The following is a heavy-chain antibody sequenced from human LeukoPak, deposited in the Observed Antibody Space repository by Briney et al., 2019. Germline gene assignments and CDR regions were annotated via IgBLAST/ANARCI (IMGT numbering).Heavy chain of an antibody. D-gene: IGHD6-19*01. CDR3: ARGGIRVSGIDEIDY. CDR1: GFTLRSYD. Sequence: GGSLRLSCAASGFTLRSYDMHWVRQVTGKGLEWVSAIGISGDTYYPDSVRGRFTISRENAKNFLYLQMNSLTAGDTAVYYCARGGIRVSGIDEIDYWGQGTLVTVSS. V-gene: IGHV3-13*01. J-gene: IGHJ4*02. CDR2: IGISGDT.